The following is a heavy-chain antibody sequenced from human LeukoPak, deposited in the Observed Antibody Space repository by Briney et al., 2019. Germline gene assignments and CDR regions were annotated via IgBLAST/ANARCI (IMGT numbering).Heavy chain of an antibody. Sequence: GGSLRLSCVASGFTFSSYWMHWVRHVPGKGLVWVSHINNDGSRTSYADSVKGRFTVSRDNDKNTLYLQMNSLRAEDTAVYYCARPPYFDFWSGFYSDHYYYMEVWGKGTSVTVSS. CDR3: ARPPYFDFWSGFYSDHYYYMEV. J-gene: IGHJ6*03. V-gene: IGHV3-74*01. CDR2: INNDGSRT. D-gene: IGHD3-3*01. CDR1: GFTFSSYW.